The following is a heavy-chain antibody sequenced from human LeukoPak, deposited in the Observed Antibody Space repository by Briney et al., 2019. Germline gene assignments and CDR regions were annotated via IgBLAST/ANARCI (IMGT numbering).Heavy chain of an antibody. CDR1: GFTFSSYS. CDR2: ISSSSSYI. CDR3: ARDPGYSRGADWFDP. D-gene: IGHD6-13*01. V-gene: IGHV3-21*01. J-gene: IGHJ5*02. Sequence: GGSLRLSCAASGFTFSSYSMNWVRQAPGKELEWVSSISSSSSYIYYADSVKGRFTISRDNAKNSLYLQMNSPRAEDTAVYYCARDPGYSRGADWFDPWGQGTLVTVSS.